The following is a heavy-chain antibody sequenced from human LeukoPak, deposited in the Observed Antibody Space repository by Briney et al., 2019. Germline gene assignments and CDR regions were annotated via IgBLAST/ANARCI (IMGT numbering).Heavy chain of an antibody. J-gene: IGHJ4*02. CDR1: GFTFSGYW. V-gene: IGHV3-74*01. Sequence: PGVAVPLPRAASGFTFSGYWVHWVRQAPGKELGWVLVIRGDATITTSADSVKGRFTMSRDTAKNTLYLQMNSLRAEDTAVYYCERDGGRGNFDKWGQGPLVSVSS. CDR2: IRGDATIT. D-gene: IGHD3-16*01. CDR3: ERDGGRGNFDK.